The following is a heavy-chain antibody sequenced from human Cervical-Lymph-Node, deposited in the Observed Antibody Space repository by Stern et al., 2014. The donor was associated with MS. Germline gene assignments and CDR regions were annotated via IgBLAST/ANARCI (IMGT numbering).Heavy chain of an antibody. J-gene: IGHJ4*02. CDR1: GYSFTIYY. CDR2: IYPYDSDT. CDR3: ARHVQGFDY. Sequence: EVQLVESGAEVKKPGESLKISCKASGYSFTIYYIGWVRQMPGKGLEWMGVIYPYDSDTKYSPSFQGQVTISADKSITTAYLQWSSLRASDPAMYYCARHVQGFDYWGQGTLVTVSS. V-gene: IGHV5-51*01.